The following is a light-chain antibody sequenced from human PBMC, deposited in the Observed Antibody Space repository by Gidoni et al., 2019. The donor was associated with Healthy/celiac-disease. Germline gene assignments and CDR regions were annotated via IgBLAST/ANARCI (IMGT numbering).Light chain of an antibody. V-gene: IGKV2-28*01. CDR3: MQALQTPRT. Sequence: DIVMTQSPLSLPVTPGEQAPISCRSSQSLLHSNGYNYLDWYLQKPGQSPQLLSYLGSNRASGVPDRFSGSGSGTDFTLKISRVEAEDVGVYYCMQALQTPRTFGGXTKVEIK. J-gene: IGKJ4*01. CDR2: LGS. CDR1: QSLLHSNGYNY.